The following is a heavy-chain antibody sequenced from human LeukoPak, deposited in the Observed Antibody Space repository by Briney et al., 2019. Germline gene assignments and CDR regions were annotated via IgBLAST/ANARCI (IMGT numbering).Heavy chain of an antibody. D-gene: IGHD3-3*01. CDR3: ARGRRYYDFWSGPVFDY. V-gene: IGHV1-18*01. CDR2: ISAYNGNT. CDR1: GYTFTSYG. J-gene: IGHJ4*02. Sequence: ASVTVSCKASGYTFTSYGISWVRQAPGQGLEWMGWISAYNGNTNYAQKLQGRVTMTTDTSTSTAYMELRSLRSDDTAVYYCARGRRYYDFWSGPVFDYWGQGTLVTVSS.